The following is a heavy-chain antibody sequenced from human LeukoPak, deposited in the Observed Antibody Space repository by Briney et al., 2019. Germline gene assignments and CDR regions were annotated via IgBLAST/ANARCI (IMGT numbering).Heavy chain of an antibody. CDR1: GGSFSGYY. J-gene: IGHJ3*02. V-gene: IGHV4-34*01. CDR2: INHSGST. CDR3: ARERVPRSDAFDI. D-gene: IGHD3-10*01. Sequence: PSETLSLTCAVYGGSFSGYYWSWIRQPPGKGLEWIGEINHSGSTNYNPSLKSRVTISVDTSKNQFSLKLSSVTAADTAVYYCARERVPRSDAFDIWGQGTMVTVSS.